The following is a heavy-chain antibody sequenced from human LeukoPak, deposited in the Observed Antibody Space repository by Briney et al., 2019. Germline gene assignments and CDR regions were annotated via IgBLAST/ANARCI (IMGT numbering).Heavy chain of an antibody. CDR1: GFTFSSYS. CDR2: ISSSSSTI. CDR3: ARGDLGYCSSTSCPPFDY. V-gene: IGHV3-48*01. Sequence: GGSLRLSCAASGFTFSSYSMNWVRQAPGKGLKWVSYISSSSSTIYYADSVKGRFTISRDDAKNSLYLQMNSLSAEDTAVYYCARGDLGYCSSTSCPPFDYWGQGTLVTVSS. D-gene: IGHD2-2*01. J-gene: IGHJ4*02.